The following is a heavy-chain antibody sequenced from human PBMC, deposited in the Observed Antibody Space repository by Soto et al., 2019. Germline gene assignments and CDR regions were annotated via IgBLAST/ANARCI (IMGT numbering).Heavy chain of an antibody. CDR1: GFTFGLYS. J-gene: IGHJ6*02. CDR3: ARAVTWGLDV. D-gene: IGHD3-10*01. CDR2: ISRSSTGI. V-gene: IGHV3-48*02. Sequence: EVQLVESGGGLVQPGGSLRLSCAASGFTFGLYSMSWVRQAPGKGLEWVSYISRSSTGIHYADSVKGRFTISRDDATNSMHLQMNSLSDGDTAVYYCARAVTWGLDVWGPGTTVSISS.